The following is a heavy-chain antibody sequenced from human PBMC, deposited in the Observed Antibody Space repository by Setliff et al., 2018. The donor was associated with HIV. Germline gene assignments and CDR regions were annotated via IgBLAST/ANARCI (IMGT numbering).Heavy chain of an antibody. CDR3: AKDPCSGGSCYSGQFDY. Sequence: GGSLRLSCVASGFTFRTFAMHWVRQAPGKGLEWVSAISGSGANTYYADSVKGRFTISRDNSKNTLYLQMNSLRVEDTAVYYCAKDPCSGGSCYSGQFDYWGQGTLVTVSS. D-gene: IGHD2-15*01. V-gene: IGHV3-23*01. CDR2: ISGSGANT. J-gene: IGHJ4*02. CDR1: GFTFRTFA.